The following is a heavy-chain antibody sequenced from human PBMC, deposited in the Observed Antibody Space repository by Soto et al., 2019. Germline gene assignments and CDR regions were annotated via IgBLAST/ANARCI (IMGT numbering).Heavy chain of an antibody. CDR1: GFTFSSYW. CDR3: AKARADYYGSGSPIDY. CDR2: TKQDGSEK. V-gene: IGHV3-7*03. J-gene: IGHJ4*02. D-gene: IGHD3-10*01. Sequence: SGFTFSSYWMNWVRQAPGKGLEWVANTKQDGSEKYYVDSVKGRFTISRDNSKNTLYLQMNSLRAEDTAVYYCAKARADYYGSGSPIDYWGQGTLVTVSS.